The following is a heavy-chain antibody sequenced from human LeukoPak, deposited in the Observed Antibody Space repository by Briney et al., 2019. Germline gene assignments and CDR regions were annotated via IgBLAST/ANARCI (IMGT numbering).Heavy chain of an antibody. CDR1: GGSISSSSYY. CDR2: IYYSGST. CDR3: ARSEINDYNRY. J-gene: IGHJ4*02. Sequence: PSETLSLTCTVSGGSISSSSYYWGWIRQPPGKGLEWIGSIYYSGSTYYNPPLKGRVTISVDTSKNQFSLKLSSVTAADTAVYYCARSEINDYNRYWGQGITVIVSS. D-gene: IGHD3-10*01. V-gene: IGHV4-39*07.